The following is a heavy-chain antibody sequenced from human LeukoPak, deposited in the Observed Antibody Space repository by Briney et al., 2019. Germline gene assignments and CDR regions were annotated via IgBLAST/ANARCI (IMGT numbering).Heavy chain of an antibody. CDR2: MNPNSGGT. V-gene: IGHV1-2*02. CDR3: ARTRLTGDPYEAFDI. D-gene: IGHD7-27*01. Sequence: GASVTVSCKASGYTFTVYYMHWVRQAPGQGQEWMGWMNPNSGGTKYAQKFQGRVTMTRHTSITTAYMELTSLEFDDTAVYYCARTRLTGDPYEAFDIWGQGTMVTVSS. J-gene: IGHJ3*02. CDR1: GYTFTVYY.